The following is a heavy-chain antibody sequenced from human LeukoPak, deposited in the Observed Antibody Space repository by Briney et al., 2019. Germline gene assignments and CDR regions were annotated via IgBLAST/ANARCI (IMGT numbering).Heavy chain of an antibody. CDR2: IFPSGGEI. CDR1: GFTFSTFA. J-gene: IGHJ6*03. Sequence: GGSLRLSCAASGFTFSTFAMIWVRQPPGKGLEWVSSIFPSGGEIHYADSVRGRFTISRDNSKNTLYLQMNSLRAEDTAIYYCAKNLRDSGNYYYYMDVWGKGTTVTVSS. D-gene: IGHD3-10*01. CDR3: AKNLRDSGNYYYYMDV. V-gene: IGHV3-23*01.